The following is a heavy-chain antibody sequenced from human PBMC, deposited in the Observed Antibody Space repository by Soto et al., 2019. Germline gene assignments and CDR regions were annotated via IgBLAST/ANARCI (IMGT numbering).Heavy chain of an antibody. CDR2: ISPYNGNT. J-gene: IGHJ5*02. V-gene: IGHV1-18*04. CDR3: AREPNFFDSSGYYDH. CDR1: GYTFVSYG. Sequence: QIQLVQSAAEVKNPGASVKVSCKTSGYTFVSYGISWVRQAPGQGLEWMGWISPYNGNTNFAQRFRGRVTLTTDTSTDIVYMDLWSLKSDDTAVYYCAREPNFFDSSGYYDHWGQGTLITVSA. D-gene: IGHD3-22*01.